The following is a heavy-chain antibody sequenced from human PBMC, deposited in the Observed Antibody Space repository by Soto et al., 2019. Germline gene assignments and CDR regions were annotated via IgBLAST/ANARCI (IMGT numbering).Heavy chain of an antibody. D-gene: IGHD6-13*01. CDR1: GYTFTGYY. V-gene: IGHV1-2*04. J-gene: IGHJ6*02. CDR2: INPNSGGT. CDR3: ARTAAGLNYYCYGMDV. Sequence: ASVKVSCEASGYTFTGYYMHWVRQAPGQGLEWMGWINPNSGGTNYAQKFQGWVTMTRDTSISTAYMELSRLRSDDTAVYYCARTAAGLNYYCYGMDVWGQGTTVTVSS.